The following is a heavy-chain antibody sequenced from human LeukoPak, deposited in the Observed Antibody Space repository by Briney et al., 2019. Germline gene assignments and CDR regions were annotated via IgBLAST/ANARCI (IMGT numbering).Heavy chain of an antibody. D-gene: IGHD6-19*01. Sequence: GASVKVSCKASGYTFTGYYMHWVRQAPGQGLEWMGWINPNSGGTNYAQKFQGWVTMTRDTSISTAYMELSRLRSDDTAVYYCARGHPEGVAGQIDYWGQGTLVTVSS. CDR3: ARGHPEGVAGQIDY. CDR1: GYTFTGYY. J-gene: IGHJ4*02. CDR2: INPNSGGT. V-gene: IGHV1-2*04.